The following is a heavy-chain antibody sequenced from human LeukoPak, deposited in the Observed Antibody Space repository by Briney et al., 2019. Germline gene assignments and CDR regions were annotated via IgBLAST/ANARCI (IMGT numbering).Heavy chain of an antibody. J-gene: IGHJ3*02. D-gene: IGHD3-22*01. CDR2: IHATGST. CDR1: GGPITNSY. V-gene: IGHV4-4*07. Sequence: PSETLSLICTVSGGPITNSYWSWIRHSAGTGMEWIGRIHATGSTDYSPSLKSRVSMSLDMPTKQFSLTLSAVTAADTATYYCARILDRDIWGQGTLATVSP. CDR3: ARILDRDI.